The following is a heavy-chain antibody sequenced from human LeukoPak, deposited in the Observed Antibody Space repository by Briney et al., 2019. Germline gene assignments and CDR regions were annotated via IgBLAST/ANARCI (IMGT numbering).Heavy chain of an antibody. Sequence: GGSLRLSCAASGFTFSSHAMHWVRQAPGKGLEYVSAIRGDGGDTRYRNSVKGRFTISRDNSKKILYLQMGSLRAEDMAVYFCARASIAAAGPHDVYDLWGRGTMVTVSS. CDR2: IRGDGGDT. CDR1: GFTFSSHA. D-gene: IGHD6-13*01. J-gene: IGHJ3*01. V-gene: IGHV3-64*01. CDR3: ARASIAAAGPHDVYDL.